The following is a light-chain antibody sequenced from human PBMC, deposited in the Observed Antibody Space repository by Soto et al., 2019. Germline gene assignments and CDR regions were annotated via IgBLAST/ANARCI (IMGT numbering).Light chain of an antibody. J-gene: IGKJ1*01. CDR3: QQYHSYWT. Sequence: DFRMTQSPSTLSASVGDRVTITCRASQNIRSRLAWFQQKPGKAPKLLIYDASSLESGVPQGFSGSGSGTEFTLSISILQTDDFSTDYCQQYHSYWTFGQGTKVE. CDR2: DAS. CDR1: QNIRSR. V-gene: IGKV1-5*01.